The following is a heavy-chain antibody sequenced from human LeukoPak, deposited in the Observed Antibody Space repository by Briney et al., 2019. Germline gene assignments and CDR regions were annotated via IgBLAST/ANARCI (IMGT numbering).Heavy chain of an antibody. D-gene: IGHD3-22*01. CDR2: ITPIFGTA. Sequence: WASVKVSCKASGGTFSSYAISWVRQAPGQGLEWMGGITPIFGTANYAQKFQGRVTITADESTSTAYMELSSLRSEDTAVYYCARDQVHYYDSSGSSSYFGYWGQGTLVTVSS. CDR1: GGTFSSYA. V-gene: IGHV1-69*01. CDR3: ARDQVHYYDSSGSSSYFGY. J-gene: IGHJ4*02.